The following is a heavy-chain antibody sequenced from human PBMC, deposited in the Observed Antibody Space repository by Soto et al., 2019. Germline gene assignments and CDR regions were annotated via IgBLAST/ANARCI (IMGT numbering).Heavy chain of an antibody. CDR3: ARDMGYSYGYYYYGMDV. CDR2: MNPNSGNT. J-gene: IGHJ6*02. D-gene: IGHD5-18*01. V-gene: IGHV1-8*01. Sequence: VASVKVSCKASGYTFTSYDINWVRQATGQGLEWMGWMNPNSGNTGYAQKFQGRVTMTRNTSISTAYMELSSLRSEDTAVYYCARDMGYSYGYYYYGMDVWGQGTTVTVSS. CDR1: GYTFTSYD.